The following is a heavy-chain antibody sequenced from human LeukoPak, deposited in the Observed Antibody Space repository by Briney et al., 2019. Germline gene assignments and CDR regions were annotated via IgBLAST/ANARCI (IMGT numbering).Heavy chain of an antibody. CDR1: GYSFTSYW. CDR2: IYPGDSDT. CDR3: ASQPTGTTPYFDY. Sequence: GESPKISCKGSGYSFTSYWIGWVRQMPGKGLEWMGIIYPGDSDTRYSPSFQGQVTISADKSISTAYLQWSSLKASDTAMYYCASQPTGTTPYFDYWGQGTLVTVSS. D-gene: IGHD1-1*01. V-gene: IGHV5-51*01. J-gene: IGHJ4*02.